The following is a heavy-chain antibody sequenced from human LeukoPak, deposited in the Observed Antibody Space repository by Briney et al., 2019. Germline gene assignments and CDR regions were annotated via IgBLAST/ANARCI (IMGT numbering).Heavy chain of an antibody. Sequence: PGGSLRLSCAASGFTFSSYSINWVRQAPGKGLQWVANINEDETEKFYVDSVVGRFTISRDNGKNFLYLQMNSLRPEDTAVYYCAKSGGFFDTWGQGTLVTVSS. CDR1: GFTFSSYS. CDR2: INEDETEK. CDR3: AKSGGFFDT. D-gene: IGHD1-26*01. J-gene: IGHJ5*02. V-gene: IGHV3-7*01.